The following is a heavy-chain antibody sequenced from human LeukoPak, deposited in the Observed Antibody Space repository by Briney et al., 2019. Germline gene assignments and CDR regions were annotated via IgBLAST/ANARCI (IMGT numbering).Heavy chain of an antibody. D-gene: IGHD1-14*01. J-gene: IGHJ3*02. CDR2: IIPYLGVA. V-gene: IGHV1-69*02. CDR3: ARPSPRNSDAFDI. Sequence: SVKVSCKASGGTFSSNTISWVRQAPGQGLDWMGRIIPYLGVANYAQKFQGRVTITADKSTSTAYMEVSSLRSEDAAVYYCARPSPRNSDAFDIWGQGTMVTVSS. CDR1: GGTFSSNT.